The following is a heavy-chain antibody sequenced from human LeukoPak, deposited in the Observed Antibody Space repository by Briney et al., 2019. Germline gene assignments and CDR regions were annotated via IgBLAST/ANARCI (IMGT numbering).Heavy chain of an antibody. CDR2: IKQDGSEK. D-gene: IGHD6-13*01. CDR3: ASACSSCPVLG. J-gene: IGHJ3*01. V-gene: IGHV3-7*01. CDR1: GFTFSSYW. Sequence: PGGSLRLSCAASGFTFSSYWMSWVRQAPGKGLEWVANIKQDGSEKYYVDSVKGRFTISRDNAKNSLYLQMNSLRAEDTAVYYCASACSSCPVLGWGQGTMVTVSS.